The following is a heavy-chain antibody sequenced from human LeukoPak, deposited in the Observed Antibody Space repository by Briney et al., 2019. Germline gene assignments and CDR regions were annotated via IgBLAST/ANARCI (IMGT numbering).Heavy chain of an antibody. CDR3: ARTKSSEQQPYDAFDI. Sequence: AGGSLRLSCAASGFSFSSFGMHWVRQAPGKGLEWVAVIWYGGSNKYYADSVKGRFTISRDNSKNTLYLQMNSLRAEDTAVYYCARTKSSEQQPYDAFDIWGQGTMVTVSS. CDR2: IWYGGSNK. D-gene: IGHD6-13*01. J-gene: IGHJ3*02. V-gene: IGHV3-33*01. CDR1: GFSFSSFG.